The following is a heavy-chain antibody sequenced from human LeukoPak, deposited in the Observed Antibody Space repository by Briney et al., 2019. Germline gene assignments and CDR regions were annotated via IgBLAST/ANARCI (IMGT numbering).Heavy chain of an antibody. V-gene: IGHV4-39*01. Sequence: SETLSLTCTVSGGSISNSYYWGWIRPPPGKGLEWIGSIYYSGSTYYNPSLKSRVTISVDTSKNQFSLKLSSVTAADTAVYCCARLRYNWILPGPDAFDIWGQGTMVTVSS. CDR2: IYYSGST. CDR1: GGSISNSYY. CDR3: ARLRYNWILPGPDAFDI. J-gene: IGHJ3*02. D-gene: IGHD1-1*01.